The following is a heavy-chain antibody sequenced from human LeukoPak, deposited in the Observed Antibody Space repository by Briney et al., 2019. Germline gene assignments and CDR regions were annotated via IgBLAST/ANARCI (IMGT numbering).Heavy chain of an antibody. D-gene: IGHD5-18*01. CDR2: INHSGST. Sequence: SETLSLTCAVYGGSFSGYYWSWIRQPPGKGLEWIGEINHSGSTNYNPSLKSRVTISVDTSKNQFSLKLSSVTAADTAVYYCARGTDTAMVPDALDYWGQGTLVTVSS. CDR3: ARGTDTAMVPDALDY. V-gene: IGHV4-34*01. CDR1: GGSFSGYY. J-gene: IGHJ4*02.